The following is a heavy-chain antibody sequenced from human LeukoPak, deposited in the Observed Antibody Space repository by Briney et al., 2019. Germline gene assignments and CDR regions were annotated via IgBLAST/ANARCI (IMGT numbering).Heavy chain of an antibody. J-gene: IGHJ2*01. CDR1: GFTFDDYA. Sequence: GGSLRLSCAASGFTFDDYAMHWVRQAPGKGLEWVSGISWNSGSRGYADSVKGRFTISRDNAKNSLYLQMNSLRAEDTALYYCAKEKDWYFDLWGRGTLVTVSS. V-gene: IGHV3-9*01. CDR3: AKEKDWYFDL. CDR2: ISWNSGSR.